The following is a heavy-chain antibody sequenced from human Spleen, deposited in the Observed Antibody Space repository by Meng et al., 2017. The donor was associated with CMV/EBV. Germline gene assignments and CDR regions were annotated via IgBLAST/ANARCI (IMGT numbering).Heavy chain of an antibody. D-gene: IGHD2-2*01. J-gene: IGHJ4*02. CDR1: GGSISRYH. CDR3: ARVSGYCSSASCSNYFDF. CDR2: IYYTGST. Sequence: SETLSLTCTVSGGSISRYHWSWVRQSPGKALEWIGYIYYTGSTKYNPSLKSRVVMSVDTSNIQFSLKLNSVTAADTAVYYCARVSGYCSSASCSNYFDFWGQGTLVTVSS. V-gene: IGHV4-59*01.